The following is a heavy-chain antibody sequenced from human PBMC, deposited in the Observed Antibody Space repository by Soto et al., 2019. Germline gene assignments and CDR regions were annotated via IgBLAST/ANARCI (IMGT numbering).Heavy chain of an antibody. CDR1: GYTFTNHG. CDR2: INVYNGNT. J-gene: IGHJ6*02. D-gene: IGHD2-21*01. V-gene: IGHV1-18*01. Sequence: ASVKVSCKASGYTFTNHGINWVRQALGQGLEWMGWINVYNGNTNYAQSLQGRVTMTTDTSTNTAYMELRSLRSDDTAVYYCPRAPLIVAVSSDYGMDVWGQGTTVTVSS. CDR3: PRAPLIVAVSSDYGMDV.